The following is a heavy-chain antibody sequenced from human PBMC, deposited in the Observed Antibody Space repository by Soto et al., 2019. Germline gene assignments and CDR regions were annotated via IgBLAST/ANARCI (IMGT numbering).Heavy chain of an antibody. J-gene: IGHJ4*02. Sequence: ESGGGLVKPGGSLRLSCAASGFTFSSYSMNWVRQAPGKGLEWVSSISSSSSYIDYADSVKGRFTISRDNAKNSLYLQMNSLRAEDTAVYYCARASYGSVPDDNCDYWGQGTLVTVSS. CDR1: GFTFSSYS. V-gene: IGHV3-21*01. D-gene: IGHD3-10*01. CDR3: ARASYGSVPDDNCDY. CDR2: ISSSSSYI.